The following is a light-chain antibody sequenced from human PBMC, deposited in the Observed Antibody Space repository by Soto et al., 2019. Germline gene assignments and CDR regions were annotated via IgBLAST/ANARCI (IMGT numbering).Light chain of an antibody. Sequence: EIVLTQSPATLSLSPGERATLSCRASQSVSSNYLAWYQQRPGQAPRLLIYGASSRATGIPARFSGSWSGTDFTLTISSLEPQDFALYYCQQRTNWPAFTFGPGTKVDIK. CDR1: QSVSSNY. V-gene: IGKV3D-20*02. J-gene: IGKJ3*01. CDR2: GAS. CDR3: QQRTNWPAFT.